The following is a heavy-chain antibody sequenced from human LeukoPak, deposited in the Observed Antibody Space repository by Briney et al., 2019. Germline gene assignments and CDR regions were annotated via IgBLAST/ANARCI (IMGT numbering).Heavy chain of an antibody. CDR1: GFTFSSYS. Sequence: GGSLRLSCAASGFTFSSYSMNWVRQAPGKGLEWVSSISSSSSYIHYADSVKGRFTISRDNAKNSLYLQMNSLRAEDTAVYYCARDYDYVWGSYRLDYWGQGTLVTVSS. J-gene: IGHJ4*02. CDR3: ARDYDYVWGSYRLDY. D-gene: IGHD3-16*02. V-gene: IGHV3-21*01. CDR2: ISSSSSYI.